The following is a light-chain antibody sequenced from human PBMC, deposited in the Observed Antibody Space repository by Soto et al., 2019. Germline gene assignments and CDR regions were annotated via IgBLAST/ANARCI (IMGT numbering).Light chain of an antibody. CDR1: QSVSSN. CDR2: GAS. V-gene: IGKV3-15*01. CDR3: QQYNNWPPFT. Sequence: EIVMTQSPATLSVSPGERATLSCRASQSVSSNLAWYQQKPGQAPRLLIYGASTRATGIPARFSGSGSGTEFTLTISSLQSEDFRIYDCQQYNNWPPFTFGPGTKVDVK. J-gene: IGKJ3*01.